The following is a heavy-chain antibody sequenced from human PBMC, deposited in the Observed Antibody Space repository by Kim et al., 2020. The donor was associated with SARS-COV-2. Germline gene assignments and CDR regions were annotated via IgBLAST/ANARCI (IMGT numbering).Heavy chain of an antibody. Sequence: SETLSLTCTVSGGSVSSGGYYWSWVRQPPGKGLEYIGYIYRDGSVNYNPSLNSRITMSLDTSKNQFSLKVNSVTAADTAVYYCARGDGSGYSPPFDYWGQGALVTVSS. D-gene: IGHD3-22*01. CDR3: ARGDGSGYSPPFDY. J-gene: IGHJ4*02. CDR2: IYRDGSV. V-gene: IGHV4-61*08. CDR1: GGSVSSGGYY.